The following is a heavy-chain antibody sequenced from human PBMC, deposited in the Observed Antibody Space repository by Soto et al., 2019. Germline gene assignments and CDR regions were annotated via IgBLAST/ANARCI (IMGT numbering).Heavy chain of an antibody. CDR2: INPSGGTT. CDR1: GYTFTSYY. V-gene: IGHV1-46*01. CDR3: ARAPSKSSNDY. J-gene: IGHJ4*02. D-gene: IGHD3-10*01. Sequence: QVQLVQSGTEVRKPGASVKVSCKTSGYTFTSYYIHWVRQAPEQGLEWMGIINPSGGTTIYAQKFQGRVTMTRDASRGTVYMELSSLRSEDTAIYYCARAPSKSSNDYWGQGTLVTVSS.